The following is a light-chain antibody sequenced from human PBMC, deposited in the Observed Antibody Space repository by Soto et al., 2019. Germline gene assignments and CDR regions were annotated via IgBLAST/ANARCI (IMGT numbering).Light chain of an antibody. Sequence: EIVLTQSPATLSLSPGERATLSCRASQSVSSYLAWYQQKPGQAPRLLIYDASNRATGIPARFSGSGSGTDFTLTISRLEPEDFAVYYCQQRGSWPRTFGQGTKLEIK. CDR1: QSVSSY. J-gene: IGKJ2*01. V-gene: IGKV3-11*01. CDR3: QQRGSWPRT. CDR2: DAS.